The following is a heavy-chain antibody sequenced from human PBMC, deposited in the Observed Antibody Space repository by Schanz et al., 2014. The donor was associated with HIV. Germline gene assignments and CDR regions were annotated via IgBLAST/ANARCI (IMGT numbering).Heavy chain of an antibody. D-gene: IGHD2-2*01. CDR2: ISWNSGSI. CDR3: ARFHCNSISCSYYFDY. V-gene: IGHV3-21*04. J-gene: IGHJ4*02. CDR1: GVTFSTYA. Sequence: EVQLVESGGTLVEPGGSLRLSCAASGVTFSTYAMTWVRQAPGKGLEWVSGISWNSGSIGYADSVKGRFTISRDNAKKSLYLQMNSLRSEDTAVYYCARFHCNSISCSYYFDYWGQGTLVTVSS.